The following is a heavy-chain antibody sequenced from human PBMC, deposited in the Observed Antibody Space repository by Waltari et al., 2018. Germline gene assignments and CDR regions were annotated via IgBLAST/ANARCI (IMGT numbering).Heavy chain of an antibody. CDR1: GGSISSSSYY. CDR2: IDYSGSS. CDR3: ARVPTPGGYCSGGSCYSSDY. J-gene: IGHJ4*02. Sequence: QLQLQESGPGLVKPSETLSLTCTVSGGSISSSSYYWGWIRQPPGKGRGGIGSIDYSGSSYYTPSLKSRVTRSVDTSKNQFSRKRSSVTAADTAVYYCARVPTPGGYCSGGSCYSSDYWGQGTLVTVSS. D-gene: IGHD2-15*01. V-gene: IGHV4-39*07.